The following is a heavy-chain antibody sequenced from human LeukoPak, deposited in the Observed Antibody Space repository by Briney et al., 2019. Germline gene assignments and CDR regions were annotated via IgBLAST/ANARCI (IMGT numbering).Heavy chain of an antibody. CDR1: GFTFSSYS. D-gene: IGHD3-16*01. V-gene: IGHV3-48*01. Sequence: PGGSLRLSCAASGFTFSSYSMNWVRQAPGKGLEWVSYISSSSSTIYYADSVKGRFTVSRDNAKNSLYLQMNSLRAEDTAVYYCARIGGSVYYYYMDVWGKGTTVTVSS. CDR3: ARIGGSVYYYYMDV. J-gene: IGHJ6*03. CDR2: ISSSSSTI.